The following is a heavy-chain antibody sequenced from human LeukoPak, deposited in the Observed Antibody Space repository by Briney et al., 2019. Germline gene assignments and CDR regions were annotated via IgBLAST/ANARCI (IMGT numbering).Heavy chain of an antibody. J-gene: IGHJ3*02. CDR3: ASPHSDLEAFDI. CDR2: INPNSGGT. Sequence: ASVKVSCKASGYTFTAHYMHWVRQAPGQGLEWMGWINPNSGGTNYAQKFQGRVTMTRDTSISTAYMELSRLRSDDTAVYYCASPHSDLEAFDIWGQGTMVTVSS. CDR1: GYTFTAHY. D-gene: IGHD1-1*01. V-gene: IGHV1-2*02.